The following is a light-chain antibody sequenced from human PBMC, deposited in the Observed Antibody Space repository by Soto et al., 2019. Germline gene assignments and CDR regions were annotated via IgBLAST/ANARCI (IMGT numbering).Light chain of an antibody. V-gene: IGKV3-20*01. CDR1: PSVSRSY. Sequence: EMVLSQSPDTLSLSPGERAPLSCKPTPSVSRSYLAWYQQRPGPAPSLPIQGASKRATGTPDRFSGRGSGKEFTLTISRLEPEDVIGDYCQQYGSSPLSFGGVTKVDNK. CDR3: QQYGSSPLS. CDR2: GAS. J-gene: IGKJ4*01.